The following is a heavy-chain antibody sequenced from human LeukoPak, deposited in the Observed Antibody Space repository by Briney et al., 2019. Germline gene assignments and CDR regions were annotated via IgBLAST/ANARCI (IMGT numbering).Heavy chain of an antibody. CDR1: GFTFSSYG. D-gene: IGHD3-9*01. J-gene: IGHJ6*03. CDR3: AKPRYSYYYYMDV. Sequence: PGGSLRLSCAASGFTFSSYGMHWVRQAPGKGLEWVAFIRYDGSNKYYADSVKGRFTISRDNSKNTLYLQMNSLRAEDTAVYYCAKPRYSYYYYMDVWGKGTTVTISS. CDR2: IRYDGSNK. V-gene: IGHV3-30*02.